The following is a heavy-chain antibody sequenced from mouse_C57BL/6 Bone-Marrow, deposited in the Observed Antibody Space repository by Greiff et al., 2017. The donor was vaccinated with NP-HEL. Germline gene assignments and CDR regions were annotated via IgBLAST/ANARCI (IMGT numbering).Heavy chain of an antibody. Sequence: QVQLQQPGAELVMPGASVKLSCKASGYTFTSYWMHWVKQRPGLGLEWIGEIDPSDSYTNYNQKFKGKSTLTVDKSSSTAYMQLSSLTSEDSAVYYCARTGTRAMDYWCQGTSVTVSS. CDR1: GYTFTSYW. CDR2: IDPSDSYT. D-gene: IGHD4-1*01. CDR3: ARTGTRAMDY. V-gene: IGHV1-69*01. J-gene: IGHJ4*01.